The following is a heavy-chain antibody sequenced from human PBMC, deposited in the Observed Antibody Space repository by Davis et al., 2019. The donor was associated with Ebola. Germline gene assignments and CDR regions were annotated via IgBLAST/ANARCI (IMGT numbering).Heavy chain of an antibody. J-gene: IGHJ3*02. CDR2: ISGSGGST. Sequence: PGGSLRLSCAASGFTFSDYYMSWIRQAPGKGLEWVSAISGSGGSTYYADSVKGRFTISRDNSKNTLYLQMNSLRAEDTAVYYCAKDELGRYAFDIWGQGTMVTVSS. CDR3: AKDELGRYAFDI. D-gene: IGHD7-27*01. CDR1: GFTFSDYY. V-gene: IGHV3-23*01.